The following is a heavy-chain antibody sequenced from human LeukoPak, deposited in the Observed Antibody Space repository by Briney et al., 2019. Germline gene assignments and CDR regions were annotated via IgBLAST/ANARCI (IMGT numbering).Heavy chain of an antibody. CDR1: GYIFTNFG. V-gene: IGHV1-18*01. Sequence: ASVKVSCKASGYIFTNFGISWVRQARGQGLEWMGWISGYNGNTKYVQKFQGRVTMTTDTSTSTAYMEVRSLTSADTAVYYCARGLQIGFLEYWGQGTLVTVSS. J-gene: IGHJ4*02. CDR3: ARGLQIGFLEY. CDR2: ISGYNGNT. D-gene: IGHD4-11*01.